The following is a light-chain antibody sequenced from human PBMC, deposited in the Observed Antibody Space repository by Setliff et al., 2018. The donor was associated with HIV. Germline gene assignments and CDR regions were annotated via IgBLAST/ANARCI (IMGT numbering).Light chain of an antibody. V-gene: IGKV3-20*01. Sequence: EIVLTQSPGTVSLSPGERATLSCRASQSVSSRDLAWYQQKHGQTPRFLIYGASSRATGIPDRFSGSGSGTEFILTISRLEPEDFAVYHCHQYGLSSRGTFGQGTKVDIK. CDR2: GAS. J-gene: IGKJ1*01. CDR3: HQYGLSSRGT. CDR1: QSVSSRD.